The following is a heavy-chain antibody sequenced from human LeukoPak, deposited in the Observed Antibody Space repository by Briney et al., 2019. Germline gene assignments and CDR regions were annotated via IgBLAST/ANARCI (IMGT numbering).Heavy chain of an antibody. V-gene: IGHV3-21*01. D-gene: IGHD2-2*01. CDR1: GFTFSSYS. J-gene: IGHJ4*02. CDR3: ARDYCSSSSCDLYYFDY. Sequence: GGSLRLSCAASGFTFSSYSMNWVRQAPGKGLEWVSSISSGSSYIYYADSVKGRFTISRDYAKNSLYLQMNSLRAEDTAVYYCARDYCSSSSCDLYYFDYWGQGTLVTVSS. CDR2: ISSGSSYI.